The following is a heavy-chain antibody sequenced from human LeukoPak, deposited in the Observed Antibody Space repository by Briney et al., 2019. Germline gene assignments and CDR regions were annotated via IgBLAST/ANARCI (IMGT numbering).Heavy chain of an antibody. V-gene: IGHV1-69*13. CDR1: GGTFSSYA. J-gene: IGHJ6*03. Sequence: SVKVSCKASGGTFSSYAISWVRQAPGQGLEWMGGIIPIFGTANYAQKVQGRVTITADESTSTAYMELSSLRSEDTAVYYCAREAIGGPRFSYYMDVWGKGTTVTVSS. CDR3: AREAIGGPRFSYYMDV. CDR2: IIPIFGTA. D-gene: IGHD3-16*01.